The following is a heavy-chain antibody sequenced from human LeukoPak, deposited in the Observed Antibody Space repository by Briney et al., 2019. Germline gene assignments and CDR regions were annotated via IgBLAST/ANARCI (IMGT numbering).Heavy chain of an antibody. Sequence: SETLSLTCTVSGGSITSNTNYWGWIRQPPGKGLEWIGNIYYSGTTYYNPSLKSRVTISVDTSKNQFSLKLSSVTAADTAVYYCARGDSSGYPPSWAFDIWGQGTMVTVSS. CDR2: IYYSGTT. V-gene: IGHV4-39*07. D-gene: IGHD3-22*01. CDR3: ARGDSSGYPPSWAFDI. J-gene: IGHJ3*02. CDR1: GGSITSNTNY.